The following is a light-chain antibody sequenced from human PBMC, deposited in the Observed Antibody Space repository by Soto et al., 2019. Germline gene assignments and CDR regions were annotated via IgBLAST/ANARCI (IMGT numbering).Light chain of an antibody. CDR3: QQYNVYWT. V-gene: IGKV3-15*01. J-gene: IGKJ1*01. CDR1: QSISSN. Sequence: EIFKTQSTATRSVSAEITVTRSFRASQSISSNLAWYQQKLGQAPRLLIYRASTRATGIPARFSGSGSGTEFTLTFRSLRRDDFATYCGQQYNVYWTFAQGTKVDIK. CDR2: RAS.